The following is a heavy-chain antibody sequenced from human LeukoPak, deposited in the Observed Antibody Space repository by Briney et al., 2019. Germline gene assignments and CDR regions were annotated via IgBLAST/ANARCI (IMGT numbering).Heavy chain of an antibody. V-gene: IGHV4-34*01. J-gene: IGHJ5*02. CDR1: GGSISYYY. CDR3: ARASLLWFGELWGGRFDP. CDR2: INHSGST. D-gene: IGHD3-10*01. Sequence: SETLSLTCTVSGGSISYYYWSWIRQPPGKGLEWIGEINHSGSTNYNPSLKSRVTISVDTSKNQFSLKLSSVTAADTAVYYCARASLLWFGELWGGRFDPWGQGTLVTVSS.